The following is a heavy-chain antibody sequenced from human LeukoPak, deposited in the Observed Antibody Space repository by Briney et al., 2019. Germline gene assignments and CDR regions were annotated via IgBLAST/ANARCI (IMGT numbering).Heavy chain of an antibody. V-gene: IGHV4-59*01. J-gene: IGHJ4*02. D-gene: IGHD3-9*01. CDR1: GGSISYYY. CDR2: IYYSGTT. CDR3: ARLLRYFDWLLYGSTFDY. Sequence: SETLSLTCTVSGGSISYYYWSWIRQSPGKGLEWIGYIYYSGTTNYNPSLKSRGTISVDTSKNQFSLQLRSVTAADTAVYYCARLLRYFDWLLYGSTFDYWGQGTLVTVSS.